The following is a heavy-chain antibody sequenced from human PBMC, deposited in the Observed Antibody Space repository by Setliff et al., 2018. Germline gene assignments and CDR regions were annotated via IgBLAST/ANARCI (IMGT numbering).Heavy chain of an antibody. D-gene: IGHD1-1*01. Sequence: GGSLRLSCAASGFSFGTYAMNWVRQAPGEGLEWVSAIRGTGSHTYYADSVRGRFTISRDNSKNTLYLHMNSLRADDTAVYYCAKQVHSYGWPNDAFDIWGQGTQVTVSS. CDR1: GFSFGTYA. CDR3: AKQVHSYGWPNDAFDI. V-gene: IGHV3-23*01. CDR2: IRGTGSHT. J-gene: IGHJ3*02.